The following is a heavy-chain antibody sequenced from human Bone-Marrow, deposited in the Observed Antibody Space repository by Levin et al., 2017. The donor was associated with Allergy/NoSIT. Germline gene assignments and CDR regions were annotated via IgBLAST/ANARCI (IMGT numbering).Heavy chain of an antibody. CDR3: ATEQGGFDP. CDR1: GGSISSRGSF. V-gene: IGHV4-31*03. CDR2: IYYSGTT. J-gene: IGHJ5*02. Sequence: PSETLSLTCTVSGGSISSRGSFWTWIRQRPGKGLEWIGYIYYSGTTSYNPSLKSRATVSIDTSKNQFSLKLTSVTAADTAVYYCATEQGGFDPWGQGTLVAVSS. D-gene: IGHD3-16*01.